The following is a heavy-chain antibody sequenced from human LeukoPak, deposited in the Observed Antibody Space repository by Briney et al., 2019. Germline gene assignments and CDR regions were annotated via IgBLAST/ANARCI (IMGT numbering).Heavy chain of an antibody. CDR3: ARKSGGLSQSYYYYMDV. D-gene: IGHD3-10*01. V-gene: IGHV3-7*01. CDR2: IKQDGSEK. Sequence: GGSLRLSCPASGFTFSSYWMSWVRQAPGKGLEWVANIKQDGSEKYYVDSVKGRFTISRDNAKNSLYLQMNSLRAEDTAVYYCARKSGGLSQSYYYYMDVWGKGTTVTVSS. CDR1: GFTFSSYW. J-gene: IGHJ6*03.